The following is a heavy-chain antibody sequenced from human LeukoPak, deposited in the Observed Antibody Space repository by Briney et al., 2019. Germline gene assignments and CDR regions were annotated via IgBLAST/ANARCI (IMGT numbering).Heavy chain of an antibody. CDR1: GFTFSSYG. CDR3: AKESLRSSTLRVVACVPEFDY. Sequence: PGGSLRLSCAASGFTFSSYGMHWVRQAPGKGLEWVAVISYDGSNKYYADSVKGRFTISRDNSKNTLYLQMNSLRAEDTAVYYCAKESLRSSTLRVVACVPEFDYWGQGTLVTVSS. V-gene: IGHV3-30*18. CDR2: ISYDGSNK. J-gene: IGHJ4*02. D-gene: IGHD3-22*01.